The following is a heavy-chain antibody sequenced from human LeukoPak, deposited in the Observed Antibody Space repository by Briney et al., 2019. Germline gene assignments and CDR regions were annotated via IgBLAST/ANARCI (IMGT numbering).Heavy chain of an antibody. CDR3: ARDLTGYFDY. J-gene: IGHJ4*02. V-gene: IGHV1-2*02. CDR2: INPNSGGT. Sequence: ASVKVSCKASGYTFSGYYMRWVRQAPGQGLEWMGWINPNSGGTNYAQKCQGRVTMTRDTSISTAYMELSRLRSDDTAVYYCARDLTGYFDYWGQGTLVTVSS. CDR1: GYTFSGYY.